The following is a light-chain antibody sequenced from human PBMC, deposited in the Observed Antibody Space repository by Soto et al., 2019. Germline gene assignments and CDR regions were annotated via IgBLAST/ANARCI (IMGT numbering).Light chain of an antibody. CDR3: QQYGDSPRT. V-gene: IGKV3-20*01. CDR1: QRVYSN. Sequence: ITPSPDTLSVSPGESATLSCRASQRVYSNLAWYQQRPGQAPRLLIYQTSIRAAGIPARFSASGSGTDFTLTIARLEPEDFAVYYCQQYGDSPRTFGQRRRLEIK. CDR2: QTS. J-gene: IGKJ5*01.